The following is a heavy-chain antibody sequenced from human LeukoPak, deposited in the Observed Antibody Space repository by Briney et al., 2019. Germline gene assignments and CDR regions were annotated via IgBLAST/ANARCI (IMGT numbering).Heavy chain of an antibody. Sequence: SETLSLTSTVSGGSISSGGYYWSWIRQHPGKGLEWIGYIYYSGSTYYNPSLKSRVTISVDTSKNQFSLKLGSVTAADTAVYYCARDSTYGSGSWFDYWGQGTLVTVSS. CDR2: IYYSGST. CDR1: GGSISSGGYY. CDR3: ARDSTYGSGSWFDY. D-gene: IGHD3-10*01. V-gene: IGHV4-31*03. J-gene: IGHJ4*02.